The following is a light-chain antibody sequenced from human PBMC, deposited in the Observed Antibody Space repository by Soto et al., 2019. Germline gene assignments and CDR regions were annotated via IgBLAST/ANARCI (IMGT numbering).Light chain of an antibody. CDR1: QSVRSD. Sequence: IVLSQSPGTLSSSPGERATLSCRASQSVRSDFAWYQQKPGQAPRLLIYGASIRATGIPARFSGSGSGTEFTLTISSLQSEDFAVYYCQQYNNWPLTFGGGTKVDIK. V-gene: IGKV3-15*01. CDR3: QQYNNWPLT. J-gene: IGKJ4*01. CDR2: GAS.